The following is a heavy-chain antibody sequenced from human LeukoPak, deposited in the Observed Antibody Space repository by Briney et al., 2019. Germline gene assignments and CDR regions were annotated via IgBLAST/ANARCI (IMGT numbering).Heavy chain of an antibody. Sequence: QTGGSLRLSCAASGFTFSSYAMHWVRQAPGKGLEWVAVISYDGSNKYYADSVKGRFTIPRDNSKNTLYLQMNSLRAEDTAVYYCARIAATVYYYYYGMDVWGQGTTVTVSS. CDR1: GFTFSSYA. CDR2: ISYDGSNK. V-gene: IGHV3-30-3*01. CDR3: ARIAATVYYYYYGMDV. J-gene: IGHJ6*02. D-gene: IGHD6-25*01.